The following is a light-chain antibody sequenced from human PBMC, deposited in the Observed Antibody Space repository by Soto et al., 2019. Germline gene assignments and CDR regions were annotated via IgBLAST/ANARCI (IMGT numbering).Light chain of an antibody. CDR1: QDISIY. CDR2: AAS. CDR3: QQSYSRPIT. J-gene: IGKJ5*01. V-gene: IGKV1-39*01. Sequence: DIQMTQSPSSLSVSVGDRVTITCQASQDISIYLNWYQQKPGKALKFLIYAASSLQSGVPSRFSGSGSGTDFTLTISSLQPEDFATYYCQQSYSRPITFGQGTRLEIK.